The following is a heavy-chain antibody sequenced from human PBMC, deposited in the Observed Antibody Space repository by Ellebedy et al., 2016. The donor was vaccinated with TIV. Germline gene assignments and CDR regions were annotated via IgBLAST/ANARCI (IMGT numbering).Heavy chain of an antibody. CDR1: GFNFRSYW. CDR3: ARRASYGDYAVQVNPWFDP. V-gene: IGHV3-7*01. CDR2: IRQEGDEI. D-gene: IGHD4-17*01. J-gene: IGHJ5*02. Sequence: PGGSLRLSCAASGFNFRSYWMTWVRQAPGKGLEWVAKIRQEGDEIYYVESVKGRFTIPRDKAKNSLFLQMNSLRIEDTAVYYCARRASYGDYAVQVNPWFDPWGQGTLVTVSS.